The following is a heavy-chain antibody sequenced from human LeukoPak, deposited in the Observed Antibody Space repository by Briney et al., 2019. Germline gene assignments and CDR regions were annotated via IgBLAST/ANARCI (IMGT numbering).Heavy chain of an antibody. CDR3: ARRDFYDTTGYLFDY. D-gene: IGHD3-22*01. J-gene: IGHJ4*02. CDR2: TTSVSTM. V-gene: IGHV3-48*03. Sequence: TTSVSTMSYSDSVKGRFSISRDNANNSLYLQKIGLRAEDTAVYYCARRDFYDTTGYLFDYWGQGTLVTVSS.